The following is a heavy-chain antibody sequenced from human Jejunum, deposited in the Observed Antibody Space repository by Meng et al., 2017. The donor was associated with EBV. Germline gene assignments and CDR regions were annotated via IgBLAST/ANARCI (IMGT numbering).Heavy chain of an antibody. CDR2: IYYRGST. CDR3: AGLRYSGYDRAFDY. J-gene: IGHJ4*02. D-gene: IGHD5-12*01. V-gene: IGHV4-61*01. Sequence: VRGHPTPAEILSSPFTLSGASVNSVNIYWRRILQPPGKGLKWIGYIYYRGSTNYTPSLKSRVTISLDTSKNQFSLKLSSVTAADTAVYYCAGLRYSGYDRAFDYWGQGALVTVSS. CDR1: GASVNSVNIY.